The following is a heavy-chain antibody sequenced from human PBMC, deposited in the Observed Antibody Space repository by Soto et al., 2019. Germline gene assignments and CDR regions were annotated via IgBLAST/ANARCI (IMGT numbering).Heavy chain of an antibody. CDR2: ISYDGSNK. D-gene: IGHD3-22*01. CDR3: ARDSYYDRSGYGRPDY. J-gene: IGHJ4*02. Sequence: GGSLRLSCAASGFTFSSYAMHWVRQAPGKGLEWVAVISYDGSNKYYADSVKGRFTISRDNSKNTLYLQMNSLRAEDTAVYYCARDSYYDRSGYGRPDYWGQGTLVTVSS. CDR1: GFTFSSYA. V-gene: IGHV3-30-3*01.